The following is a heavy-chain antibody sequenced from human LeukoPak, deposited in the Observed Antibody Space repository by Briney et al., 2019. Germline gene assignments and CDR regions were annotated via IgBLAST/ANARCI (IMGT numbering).Heavy chain of an antibody. CDR2: ISHDGSNK. J-gene: IGHJ4*02. V-gene: IGHV3-30*18. CDR1: GFTFSSYG. Sequence: PGGSLRLSCAASGFTFSSYGMHWVRQAPGKGLEWVAVISHDGSNKYYADSVKGRFTISRDNSKNTLYLQMNNLRAEDTAVYYCAKDIGYCSSTSCYIDYWGQGTLVTVSS. D-gene: IGHD2-2*03. CDR3: AKDIGYCSSTSCYIDY.